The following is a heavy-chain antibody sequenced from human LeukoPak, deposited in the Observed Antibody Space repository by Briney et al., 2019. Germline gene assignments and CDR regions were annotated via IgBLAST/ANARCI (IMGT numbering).Heavy chain of an antibody. J-gene: IGHJ6*04. D-gene: IGHD3-9*01. CDR3: ARDRDDILTGYYGEKMSYGMDV. CDR2: ISYDGSNK. V-gene: IGHV3-30*04. Sequence: PGRSLRLSCAASGFTFSSYAMHWVRQAPGKGLEWVAVISYDGSNKYYADSVKGRFTISRDNSKNTLYLQMNSLRAEDTAVYYCARDRDDILTGYYGEKMSYGMDVWGKGTTVTVSS. CDR1: GFTFSSYA.